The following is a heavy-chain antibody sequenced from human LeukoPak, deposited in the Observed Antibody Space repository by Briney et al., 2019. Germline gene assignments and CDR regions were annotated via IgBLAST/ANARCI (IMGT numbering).Heavy chain of an antibody. CDR2: ISYDGSNK. Sequence: GRSLRLSCAASGFTFSSYGMHWVRQAPGKGLEWVAVISYDGSNKYYADSVKGRFTISRDNSKNTLYLQMNSLRAEDTAVYYCARSLKETRSSGWYEGDYWGQGTLVTVSS. CDR3: ARSLKETRSSGWYEGDY. V-gene: IGHV3-30*03. J-gene: IGHJ4*02. CDR1: GFTFSSYG. D-gene: IGHD6-19*01.